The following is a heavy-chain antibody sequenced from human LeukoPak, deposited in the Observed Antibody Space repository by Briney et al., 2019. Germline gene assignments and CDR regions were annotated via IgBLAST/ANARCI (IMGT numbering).Heavy chain of an antibody. CDR3: ARFAFSSLRLDY. V-gene: IGHV4-61*02. Sequence: PSETLSLTCNASGASISANGYYWTWIRQPAGKGLEWIGRIYTDGITNYSPSLRSRVTISVDKSKNQFSLKLNSVTAADTAVYYCARFAFSSLRLDYWGQGALVIVSS. D-gene: IGHD3-16*01. CDR1: GASISANGYY. CDR2: IYTDGIT. J-gene: IGHJ4*02.